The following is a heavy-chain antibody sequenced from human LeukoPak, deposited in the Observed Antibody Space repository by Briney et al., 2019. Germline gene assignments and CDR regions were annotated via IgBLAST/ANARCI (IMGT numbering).Heavy chain of an antibody. D-gene: IGHD5-24*01. Sequence: SETLSLTCTVSGGSITNYYLGWIRQPPGKGLQWIGNVYYTGSTYYNPSLKSRVTISVDTSKSQFSLKLSSVTAADTAVYYCARLYGYRFWGRKSNFCYSMDVWGRGTTVTVSS. CDR1: GGSITNYY. J-gene: IGHJ6*03. CDR2: VYYTGST. CDR3: ARLYGYRFWGRKSNFCYSMDV. V-gene: IGHV4-59*01.